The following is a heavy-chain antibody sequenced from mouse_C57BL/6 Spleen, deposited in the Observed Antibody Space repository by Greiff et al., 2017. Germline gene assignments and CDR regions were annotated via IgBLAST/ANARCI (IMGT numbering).Heavy chain of an antibody. D-gene: IGHD1-1*01. Sequence: QVQLQQPGAELVKPGASVKLSCKASGYTFTSYWMQWVKQRPGQGLEWIGEIDPSDSYTNYNQKFTGKATLTVDTSSSTAYMQLSSLTSEDSAVYCCARKGITTVVATSDYWGQGTTLTVSS. V-gene: IGHV1-50*01. CDR1: GYTFTSYW. J-gene: IGHJ2*01. CDR3: ARKGITTVVATSDY. CDR2: IDPSDSYT.